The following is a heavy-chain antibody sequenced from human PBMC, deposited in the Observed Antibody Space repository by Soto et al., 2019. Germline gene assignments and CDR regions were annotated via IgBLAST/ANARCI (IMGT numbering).Heavy chain of an antibody. CDR3: AKDAVYNDGLWLMDH. CDR2: IYGSGRGI. V-gene: IGHV3-23*05. J-gene: IGHJ4*02. CDR1: GFNFNNYA. D-gene: IGHD2-21*01. Sequence: GGSLRLSCATSGFNFNNYAMSWVRQAPGERLEWVSGIYGSGRGIEYADSVKGRFTISRDNSKNTVYLQMTDLRADDTAVYYCAKDAVYNDGLWLMDHWGQGTQVTVSS.